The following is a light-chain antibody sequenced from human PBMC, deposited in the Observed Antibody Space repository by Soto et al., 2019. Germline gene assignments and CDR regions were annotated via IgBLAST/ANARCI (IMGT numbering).Light chain of an antibody. CDR3: SSYAGSSSYV. CDR1: SSDVGGYNF. V-gene: IGLV2-14*01. CDR2: EVS. J-gene: IGLJ1*01. Sequence: QSALTQPASVSGSPGQSITISCTGTSSDVGGYNFVSWYQQHPGKAPKLMIHEVSNRPSGVSNRFSGSKSGNTASLTISGLHTEDEADYYCSSYAGSSSYVFGTGTKLTVL.